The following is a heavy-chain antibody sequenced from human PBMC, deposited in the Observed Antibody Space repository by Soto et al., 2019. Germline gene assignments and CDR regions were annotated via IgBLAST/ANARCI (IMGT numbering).Heavy chain of an antibody. D-gene: IGHD2-2*01. V-gene: IGHV5-51*01. CDR3: ARPLRYCSSTSCYDYFQH. CDR2: IYPGDSDT. Sequence: GESLKISCKGSGYSFTSYWIGWVRQMPGKGLEWMGIIYPGDSDTRYSPSFQGQFTISADKSISTASLQWSSLKASDTAMYYCARPLRYCSSTSCYDYFQHWGQGTLVTVSS. CDR1: GYSFTSYW. J-gene: IGHJ1*01.